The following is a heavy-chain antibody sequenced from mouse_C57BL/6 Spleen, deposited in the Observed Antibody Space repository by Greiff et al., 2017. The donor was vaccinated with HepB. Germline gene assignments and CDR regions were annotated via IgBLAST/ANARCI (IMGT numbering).Heavy chain of an antibody. CDR3: TPIYYDYDVGAMDY. D-gene: IGHD2-4*01. CDR1: GYTFTSYW. J-gene: IGHJ4*01. CDR2: IHPNSGST. Sequence: QVQLQQPGAELVKPGASVKLSCKASGYTFTSYWMHWVKQRPGQGLEWIGMIHPNSGSTNYNEKFKSKATLTVDKSSNTAYLQLSSLTSEDTAVYYCTPIYYDYDVGAMDYWGQGTSVTVSS. V-gene: IGHV1-64*01.